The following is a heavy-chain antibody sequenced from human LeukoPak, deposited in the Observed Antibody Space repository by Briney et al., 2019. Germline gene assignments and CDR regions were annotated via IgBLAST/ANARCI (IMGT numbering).Heavy chain of an antibody. J-gene: IGHJ3*02. CDR1: GYTFTGYY. CDR2: INPNSGGT. CDR3: AREPAGYSGYGPSAFDI. Sequence: VASVKVSCKASGYTFTGYYMHWVRQAPGQGLEWMGWINPNSGGTNYAQKFQGWVTMTRDTSISTAYMELSRLRSDDTAVYYCAREPAGYSGYGPSAFDIWGQGTMVTVSS. D-gene: IGHD5-12*01. V-gene: IGHV1-2*04.